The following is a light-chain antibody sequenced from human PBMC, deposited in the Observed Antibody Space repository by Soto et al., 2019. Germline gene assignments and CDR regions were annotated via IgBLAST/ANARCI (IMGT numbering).Light chain of an antibody. CDR2: EAS. CDR1: QSISSW. V-gene: IGKV1-5*03. Sequence: DIQMTQSPSTLSASVGDRVTIICRASQSISSWLAWYQQKPGKAPKLLIYEASSLESGVPSRFSGSGSGTKFTLTISSLQPDDFATYYCQQYKGYSGTFGQGTKVDIK. J-gene: IGKJ1*01. CDR3: QQYKGYSGT.